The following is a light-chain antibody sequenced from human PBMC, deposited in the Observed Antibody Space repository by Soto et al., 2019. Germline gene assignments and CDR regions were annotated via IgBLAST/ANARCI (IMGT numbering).Light chain of an antibody. CDR3: AAWDDSLKGRL. CDR2: NTN. Sequence: QLVLTQPPSTSGTPGQMVTISCSGDNSNIGTNTVNWYRQVPGTAPQLLIYNTNQRPSGISGRFSGSKSGTSASLAISGLQSEDEADYYCAAWDDSLKGRLFGGGTKLTVL. J-gene: IGLJ2*01. V-gene: IGLV1-44*01. CDR1: NSNIGTNT.